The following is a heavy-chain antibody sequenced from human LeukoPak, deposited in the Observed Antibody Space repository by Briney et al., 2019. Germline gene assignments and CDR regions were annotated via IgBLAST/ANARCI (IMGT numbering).Heavy chain of an antibody. CDR3: ASPRYYYDSTGSGALDI. D-gene: IGHD3-22*01. J-gene: IGHJ3*02. CDR1: GFTFSSYG. CDR2: ISYDGNNK. V-gene: IGHV3-30*03. Sequence: GGSLRLSCAASGFTFSSYGMHWVRQAPGKGLEWVAVISYDGNNKYYEESVKGRFSISRDNVKNTLFVQMNSLRTKDTAVYYCASPRYYYDSTGSGALDIWGQGTMVTVSS.